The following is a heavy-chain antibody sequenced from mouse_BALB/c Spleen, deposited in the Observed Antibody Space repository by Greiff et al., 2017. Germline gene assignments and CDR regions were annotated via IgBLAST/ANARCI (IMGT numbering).Heavy chain of an antibody. J-gene: IGHJ1*01. CDR1: GFSLTSYG. CDR2: IWAGGST. D-gene: IGHD2-1*01. Sequence: VKLMESGPGLVAPSQSLSITCTVSGFSLTSYGVHWVRQPPGKGLEWLGVIWAGGSTNYNSALMSRLSISKDNSKSQVFLKMNSLQTDDTAMYYCARGGYGNYWGYFDVWGAGTTVTVSS. V-gene: IGHV2-9*02. CDR3: ARGGYGNYWGYFDV.